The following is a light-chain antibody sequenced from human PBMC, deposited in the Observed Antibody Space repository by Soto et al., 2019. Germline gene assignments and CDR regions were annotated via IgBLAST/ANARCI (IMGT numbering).Light chain of an antibody. Sequence: IVLTQSPGTLSLSPGERDTLSCRASQSVDRRSLAWYQQKPGQAPRLLISGISNRATGIPDRFSGSGSGADFTLTISRLEPEDFAVYYCQQYHNSRTFGQGTKVDIK. V-gene: IGKV3-20*01. J-gene: IGKJ1*01. CDR3: QQYHNSRT. CDR1: QSVDRRS. CDR2: GIS.